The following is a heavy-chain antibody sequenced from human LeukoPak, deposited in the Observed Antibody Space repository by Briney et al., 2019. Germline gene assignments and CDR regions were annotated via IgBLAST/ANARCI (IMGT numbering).Heavy chain of an antibody. CDR3: VRDGLGTSPYDC. V-gene: IGHV3-74*01. J-gene: IGHJ4*02. D-gene: IGHD7-27*01. Sequence: GGSLRLSCEASGLTLSNYWMNWVRQAPGKGLVWVSHINSDGSNIKYADSVKGRFTISRDNAKNTLYLQMNSLRAEDTAVYYCVRDGLGTSPYDCWGQGTLVTVSS. CDR1: GLTLSNYW. CDR2: INSDGSNI.